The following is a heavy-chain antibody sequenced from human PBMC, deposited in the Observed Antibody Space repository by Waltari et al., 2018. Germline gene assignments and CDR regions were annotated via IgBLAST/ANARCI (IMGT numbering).Heavy chain of an antibody. D-gene: IGHD5-18*01. Sequence: QLQLQESGPGLVKPSETLSLTRTVSGGSISSNNYYWGCIRQSPGTGLEWIGSSGTTYYNPSLQSRATISVDTSKNQFSLKLTSVIAADTAMYYCARQGDSYGFFDSWGLGTLVTISS. CDR3: ARQGDSYGFFDS. CDR1: GGSISSNNYY. CDR2: SGTT. J-gene: IGHJ4*02. V-gene: IGHV4-39*01.